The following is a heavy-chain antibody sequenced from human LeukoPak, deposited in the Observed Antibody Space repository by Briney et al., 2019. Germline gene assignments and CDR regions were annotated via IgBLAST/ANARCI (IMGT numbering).Heavy chain of an antibody. J-gene: IGHJ5*02. CDR2: INPSGGST. D-gene: IGHD1-26*01. Sequence: ASVKVSCKASGYTFTSYYMHWVRQAPGKGLEWMGIINPSGGSTSYAQKFQGRVTMTRDTSTSTVYMELSSLRSEDTAVYYCARDLKPEFKIVGATNWFDPWGQGTLVTVSS. CDR1: GYTFTSYY. CDR3: ARDLKPEFKIVGATNWFDP. V-gene: IGHV1-46*01.